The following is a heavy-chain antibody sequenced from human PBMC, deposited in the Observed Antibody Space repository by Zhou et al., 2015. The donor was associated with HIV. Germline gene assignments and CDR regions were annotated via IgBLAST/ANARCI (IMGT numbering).Heavy chain of an antibody. CDR3: AAGAALYGYVRGVPYYGMDV. D-gene: IGHD5-18*01. CDR2: IVVDSGNR. CDR1: GFTFISSA. V-gene: IGHV1-58*02. Sequence: QMQLVQSGPEVKKPGTSVKVSCKASGFTFISSAIQWVRQTRGQSLEWIGWIVVDSGNRNFAQSFEERVTITRDRSTSTAYMELSSLRSEDTAVYYCAAGAALYGYVRGVPYYGMDVWGQGTALTVSS. J-gene: IGHJ6*02.